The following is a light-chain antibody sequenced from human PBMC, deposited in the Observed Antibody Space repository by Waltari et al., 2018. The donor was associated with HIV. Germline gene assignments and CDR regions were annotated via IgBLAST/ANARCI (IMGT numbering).Light chain of an antibody. CDR1: KLENTY. V-gene: IGLV3-1*01. J-gene: IGLJ2*01. Sequence: SYDLIQPPSVSMSPGQTAIITCSGDKLENTYVCWYQQKPGQSPVLLIYQDTKRPSGIPERFSGSNSGNTATLTISGTQAMDEADYYCQAWDSSAAVVFGGGTKLTVL. CDR3: QAWDSSAAVV. CDR2: QDT.